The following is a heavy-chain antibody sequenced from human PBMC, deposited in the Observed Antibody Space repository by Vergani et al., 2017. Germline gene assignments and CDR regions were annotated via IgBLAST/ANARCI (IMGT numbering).Heavy chain of an antibody. CDR2: INPNSGGT. CDR3: ARKGDYVWGSYPNWFDP. V-gene: IGHV1-2*02. Sequence: QVQLVQSGAEVKKPGASVKVSCKASGYTFTGYYMHWVRQAPGQGLEWMGWINPNSGGTNYAQKLQGRVTMTTDTSTSTAYMELRSLRSDDTAVYYCARKGDYVWGSYPNWFDPWGQGTLVTVSS. D-gene: IGHD3-16*02. J-gene: IGHJ5*02. CDR1: GYTFTGYY.